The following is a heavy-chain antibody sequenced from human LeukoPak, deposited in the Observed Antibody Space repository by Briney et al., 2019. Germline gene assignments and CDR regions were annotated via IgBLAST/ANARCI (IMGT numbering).Heavy chain of an antibody. J-gene: IGHJ4*02. V-gene: IGHV4-34*01. CDR2: INHSGST. CDR3: ARGYCGGGSCYWSSGSYFDY. CDR1: GGSFSGYY. D-gene: IGHD2-15*01. Sequence: PSETLSLTCAVYGGSFSGYYWSWIRQPPGKGLEWIGEINHSGSTNYNPFLKSRVTISVDTSKNQFSLKLSSVTAADTAVYYCARGYCGGGSCYWSSGSYFDYWGQGTLVTASS.